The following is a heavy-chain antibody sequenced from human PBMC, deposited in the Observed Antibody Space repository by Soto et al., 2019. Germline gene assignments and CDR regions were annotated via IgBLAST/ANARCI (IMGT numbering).Heavy chain of an antibody. V-gene: IGHV3-33*01. CDR2: ILNDASGH. D-gene: IGHD4-17*01. Sequence: QVQLVESGGGVVQPGTSLRLSCAASGFTFSRHGMHWVRQTPGKGLEWLAVILNDASGHWYADSVKGRFTISRDNFENTLYLQMNGLRLEDTAMYYCARDDDYPENGFDYCGQGTLVTVSS. CDR3: ARDDDYPENGFDY. CDR1: GFTFSRHG. J-gene: IGHJ4*02.